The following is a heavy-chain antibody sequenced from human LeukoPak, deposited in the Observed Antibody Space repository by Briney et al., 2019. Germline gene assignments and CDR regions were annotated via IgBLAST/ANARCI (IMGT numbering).Heavy chain of an antibody. CDR1: GGSFSGYY. J-gene: IGHJ4*02. CDR2: INHSGST. Sequence: PSETLSLTCAVYGGSFSGYYWSWIRQPPGKGREWIGEINHSGSTNYNPSLKSRVTISVDTSKNQFSLKLSSVTAADTAVYYCARGEGATGLDYWGQGTLVTVSS. D-gene: IGHD1-26*01. CDR3: ARGEGATGLDY. V-gene: IGHV4-34*01.